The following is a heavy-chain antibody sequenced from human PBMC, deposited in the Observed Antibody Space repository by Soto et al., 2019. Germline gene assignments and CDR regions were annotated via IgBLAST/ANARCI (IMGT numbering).Heavy chain of an antibody. CDR1: GGTFSSYA. Sequence: QVQLVQSGAEVKKPGSSVKVSCKASGGTFSSYAISWVRQAPGQGLEWMGGIIPICGTANYAQKFQGRVTITADEATSTAYMELSSLRSEDTAVYYCARSFSSSGWIQWGMDVWGQGTPVTVSS. V-gene: IGHV1-69*01. CDR3: ARSFSSSGWIQWGMDV. J-gene: IGHJ6*01. D-gene: IGHD6-19*01. CDR2: IIPICGTA.